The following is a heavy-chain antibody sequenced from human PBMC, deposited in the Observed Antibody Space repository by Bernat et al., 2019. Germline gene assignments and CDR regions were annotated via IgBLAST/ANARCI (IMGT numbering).Heavy chain of an antibody. D-gene: IGHD6-19*01. CDR1: GFTFSSYA. CDR2: ISYDGSNK. CDR3: ARDSSGWYYY. V-gene: IGHV3-30-3*01. J-gene: IGHJ4*02. Sequence: QVQLVESGGGVVQPGRSLRLSCAASGFTFSSYAMHWLRQAPGKGLGWVAVISYDGSNKYYADSVKGRFTISRDNSKNTLYLQMNSLRAEDTAVYYCARDSSGWYYYWGQGTLVTVSS.